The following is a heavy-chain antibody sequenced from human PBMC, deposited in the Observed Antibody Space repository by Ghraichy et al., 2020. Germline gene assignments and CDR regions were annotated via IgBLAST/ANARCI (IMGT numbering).Heavy chain of an antibody. Sequence: GGSLRLSCAASGFTFSSYAMSWVRQAQGKGLEWVSAISGSGGSTYYADSVKGRFTISRDNSKNTLYLQMNSLRAEDTAVYYCAKDQRDLGYYYDSSGYSQGDYWGQGTLVTVSS. V-gene: IGHV3-23*01. J-gene: IGHJ4*02. D-gene: IGHD3-22*01. CDR2: ISGSGGST. CDR3: AKDQRDLGYYYDSSGYSQGDY. CDR1: GFTFSSYA.